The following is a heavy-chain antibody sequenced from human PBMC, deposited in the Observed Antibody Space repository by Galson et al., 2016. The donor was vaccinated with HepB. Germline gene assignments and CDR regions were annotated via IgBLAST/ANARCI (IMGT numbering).Heavy chain of an antibody. J-gene: IGHJ3*02. CDR2: FDPEDVQI. CDR1: GYSLTELS. CDR3: ASGPIGVVVDDAFEI. D-gene: IGHD2-15*01. Sequence: SVKASCKVSGYSLTELSIHWVRQAPGKGPEWMGGFDPEDVQISYAQKFQGRVIMTEDTSTDTAYMELSSLRSEDTAVYYCASGPIGVVVDDAFEIWGQGTMVTVSS. V-gene: IGHV1-24*01.